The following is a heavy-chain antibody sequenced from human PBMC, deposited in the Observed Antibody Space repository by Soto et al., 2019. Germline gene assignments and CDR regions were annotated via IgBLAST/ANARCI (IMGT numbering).Heavy chain of an antibody. CDR3: TTYTRRRKYDY. CDR1: GFTFGDAW. D-gene: IGHD2-2*01. V-gene: IGHV3-15*01. Sequence: EVQLVESGGGLVKPGESLRLSCAASGFTFGDAWMSWVRQAPGKGLVWVSRIKSSSDGGPTDYAAPVKGRFTISRDVSKNTISLQMTSPKTYYTAVYYCTTYTRRRKYDYWGQGTLVTVSS. J-gene: IGHJ4*02. CDR2: IKSSSDGGPT.